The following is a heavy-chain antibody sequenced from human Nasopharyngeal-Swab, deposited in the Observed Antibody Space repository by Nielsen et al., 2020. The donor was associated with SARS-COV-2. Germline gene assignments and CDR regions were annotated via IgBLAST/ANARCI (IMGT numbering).Heavy chain of an antibody. Sequence: RQAPGKGLEWFGSIYYSGSTYYNPSLKSRVTISVDTSKNQFSLKLSSVTAADTTVYYCARRVYCSGGSCYNDYYYYYGMDVWGQGTTVTVSS. V-gene: IGHV4-39*07. CDR3: ARRVYCSGGSCYNDYYYYYGMDV. D-gene: IGHD2-15*01. J-gene: IGHJ6*02. CDR2: IYYSGST.